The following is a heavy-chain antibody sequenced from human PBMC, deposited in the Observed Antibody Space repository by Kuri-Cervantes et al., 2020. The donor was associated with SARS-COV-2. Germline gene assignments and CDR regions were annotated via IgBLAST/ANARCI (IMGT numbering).Heavy chain of an antibody. CDR3: ARDPAAGLYYYYMDV. Sequence: GGSLRLSCAASGFTFSDYYMSWIRQAPGKGLEWVSYISSSGSTIYYADSVKGRFTISRDNAKNSLYLQMNSLRAEDTAVYYCARDPAAGLYYYYMDVWGKGTTVTVSS. V-gene: IGHV3-11*04. J-gene: IGHJ6*03. D-gene: IGHD6-13*01. CDR1: GFTFSDYY. CDR2: ISSSGSTI.